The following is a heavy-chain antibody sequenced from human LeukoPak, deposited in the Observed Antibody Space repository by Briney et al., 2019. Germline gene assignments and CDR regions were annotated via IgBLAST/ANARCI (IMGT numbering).Heavy chain of an antibody. CDR2: ISYDGSNK. Sequence: GGSLRLSCAASGFTFSSYAMHWVRQAPGKGLEWVAVISYDGSNKYYADSVKGRFTISRDNSKNTLYLQMNNLRAEDTAVYYCARDHAYCGGDCYSGYYYYGMDVWGQGTTVTVSS. D-gene: IGHD2-21*02. J-gene: IGHJ6*02. CDR1: GFTFSSYA. V-gene: IGHV3-30*04. CDR3: ARDHAYCGGDCYSGYYYYGMDV.